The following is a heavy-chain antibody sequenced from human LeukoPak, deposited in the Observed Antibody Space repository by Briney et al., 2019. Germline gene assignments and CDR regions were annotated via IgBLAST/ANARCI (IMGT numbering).Heavy chain of an antibody. D-gene: IGHD1-26*01. V-gene: IGHV3-30-3*01. CDR1: GFTFSSYA. Sequence: QTGGSLRLSCAASGFTFSSYAMHWVRQAPGKGLEWVAVISYDGSNKYYADSVKGRFTISRDNSKNTLYLQMNSLRAEDTAVYYCARMGAPGARGLDYWGQGTLVTVSS. J-gene: IGHJ4*02. CDR3: ARMGAPGARGLDY. CDR2: ISYDGSNK.